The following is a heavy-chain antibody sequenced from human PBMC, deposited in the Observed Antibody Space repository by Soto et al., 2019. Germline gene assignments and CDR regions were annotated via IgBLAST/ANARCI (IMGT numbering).Heavy chain of an antibody. V-gene: IGHV3-21*01. J-gene: IGHJ4*02. CDR2: ISSSSSYI. D-gene: IGHD5-18*01. CDR3: ARDERGYSYGSFDY. CDR1: GVTFSSYS. Sequence: GGSLRLSCAASGVTFSSYSMNWVRQAPGKGLEWVSSISSSSSYIYYADSVKGRFTISRDNAKNSLYLQMNSLRAEDTAVYYCARDERGYSYGSFDYWGQGTLVTVSS.